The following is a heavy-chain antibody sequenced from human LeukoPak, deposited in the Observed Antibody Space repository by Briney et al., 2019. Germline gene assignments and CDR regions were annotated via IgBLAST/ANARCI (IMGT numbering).Heavy chain of an antibody. V-gene: IGHV1-2*02. D-gene: IGHD3-22*01. CDR3: ARDQEYYDSSGYFL. CDR1: GYTFTGYY. CDR2: INPNSGGT. J-gene: IGHJ4*02. Sequence: ASMKVSCKASGYTFTGYYMHLVRQAPGQGLEWMGWINPNSGGTNYAQKFQGRVTMTRDTSISTAYMELSRLRSDDTAVCYCARDQEYYDSSGYFLWGQGTLVTVSS.